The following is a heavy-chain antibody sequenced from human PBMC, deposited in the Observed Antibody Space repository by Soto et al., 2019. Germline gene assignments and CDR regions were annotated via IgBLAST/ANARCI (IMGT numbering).Heavy chain of an antibody. Sequence: SETLSLTCTVSGGSISSYYWSWIRQPPGKGLEWIGYIYYSGSTNYNPSLKSRVTISVDTSKNQFSLKLSSVTAADTAVYYCARQDYYGSGSYGYYYYYYMDVWGKGTTVTVS. D-gene: IGHD3-10*01. J-gene: IGHJ6*03. V-gene: IGHV4-59*08. CDR1: GGSISSYY. CDR2: IYYSGST. CDR3: ARQDYYGSGSYGYYYYYYMDV.